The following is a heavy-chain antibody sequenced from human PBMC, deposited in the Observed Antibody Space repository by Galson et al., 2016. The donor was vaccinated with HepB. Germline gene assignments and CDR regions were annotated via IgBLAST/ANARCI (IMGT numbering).Heavy chain of an antibody. J-gene: IGHJ4*02. CDR2: IYHSGST. Sequence: TLSLTCTVSGGSISSGGYSWSWIRQHPGKGLEWIGYIYHSGSTYYNPSLKSRVSISVETSKNQFSLRLSSATAADTAVYYCARDRSSGSWNFGYWGQGTLVTVSS. V-gene: IGHV4-31*03. CDR3: ARDRSSGSWNFGY. CDR1: GGSISSGGYS. D-gene: IGHD3-22*01.